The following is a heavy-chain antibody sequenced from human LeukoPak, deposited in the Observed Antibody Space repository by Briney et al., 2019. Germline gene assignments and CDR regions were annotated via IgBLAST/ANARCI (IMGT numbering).Heavy chain of an antibody. CDR2: INPSGGST. CDR3: ARGVFGELEKLMFQH. CDR1: GYTFTSYY. Sequence: SVTVSCKASGYTFTSYYVHWVRQAPGQGLEWMGIINPSGGSTSYPQKFQDRVTMTRDTSTSTVHMELSSLKSDDTAIYYCARGVFGELEKLMFQHWGQGARVTVSS. V-gene: IGHV1-46*01. J-gene: IGHJ1*01. D-gene: IGHD3-10*02.